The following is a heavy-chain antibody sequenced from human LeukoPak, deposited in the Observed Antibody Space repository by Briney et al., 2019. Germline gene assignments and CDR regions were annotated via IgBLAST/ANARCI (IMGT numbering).Heavy chain of an antibody. Sequence: SETLSLTCTVSGGSISSSSYYWGWIRQPPGKGLEWIGSIYYSGSTYYNPSLKSRVTISVDTSKNQFSLKLSSVTAADTAVYYCASPFSPFYYYYMDVWGKGTTVTVSS. CDR1: GGSISSSSYY. CDR3: ASPFSPFYYYYMDV. CDR2: IYYSGST. V-gene: IGHV4-39*01. D-gene: IGHD3-16*01. J-gene: IGHJ6*03.